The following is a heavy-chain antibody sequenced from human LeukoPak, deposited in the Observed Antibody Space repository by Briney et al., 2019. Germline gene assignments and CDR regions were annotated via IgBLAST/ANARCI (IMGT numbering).Heavy chain of an antibody. Sequence: PSETLSLTCTVSGYSISSGYYWGWIRQPPGKGLEWIGSIYHSGSTYYNPSLKSRVTISVDTSKNQFSLKLSSVTAADTAVYYCARDSGFYSSSWHSWFDPWGQGTLVTVSS. CDR2: IYHSGST. V-gene: IGHV4-38-2*02. CDR1: GYSISSGYY. J-gene: IGHJ5*02. CDR3: ARDSGFYSSSWHSWFDP. D-gene: IGHD6-13*01.